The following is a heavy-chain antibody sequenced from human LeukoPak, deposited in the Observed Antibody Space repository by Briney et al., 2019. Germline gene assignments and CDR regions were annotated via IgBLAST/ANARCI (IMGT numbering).Heavy chain of an antibody. CDR3: VKEIVGARGYFDY. CDR1: GFTFSSYS. J-gene: IGHJ4*02. Sequence: GGSLRLSCVVSGFTFSSYSMNWVRQAPGKGLEWVSSISSSSNYIYYADSVKGRFTISRDNAKNLLYLQMNSLRAEDTAVYYCVKEIVGARGYFDYWGQGTLVTVSS. D-gene: IGHD1-26*01. CDR2: ISSSSNYI. V-gene: IGHV3-21*01.